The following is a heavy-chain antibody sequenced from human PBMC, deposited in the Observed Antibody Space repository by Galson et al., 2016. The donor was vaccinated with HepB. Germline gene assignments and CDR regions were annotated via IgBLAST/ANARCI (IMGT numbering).Heavy chain of an antibody. CDR3: ARAEDGFLEWLLEE. D-gene: IGHD3-3*01. CDR2: IITMFGTT. V-gene: IGHV1-69*13. Sequence: SVKVSCKASGGTFSKYAISWVRQAPGQGLEWMGGIITMFGTTTYAQKFQGRVTITADESTSTVYMELSSLRSQDTAIYYCARAEDGFLEWLLEEWSQGTLVTVSS. J-gene: IGHJ4*02. CDR1: GGTFSKYA.